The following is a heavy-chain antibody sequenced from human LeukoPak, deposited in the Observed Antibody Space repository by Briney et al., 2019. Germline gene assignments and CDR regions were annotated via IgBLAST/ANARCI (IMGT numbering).Heavy chain of an antibody. V-gene: IGHV1-69*06. D-gene: IGHD6-13*01. CDR3: AHPYTSSWYYFDY. CDR2: IIPIFGTA. Sequence: SVKVSCKASGGTFSSYAISWVRQAPGQGLEWMGGIIPIFGTANYAQKFQGRVTITADKSTSTAYMELSSLRSEDTAVYYCAHPYTSSWYYFDYWGQGTLVTVSS. CDR1: GGTFSSYA. J-gene: IGHJ4*02.